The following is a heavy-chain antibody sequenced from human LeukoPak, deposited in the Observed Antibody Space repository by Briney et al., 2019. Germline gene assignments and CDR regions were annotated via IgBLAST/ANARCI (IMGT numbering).Heavy chain of an antibody. CDR3: ARYDIAVAGTGFDY. CDR1: GYTFTSYD. Sequence: ASVKVSCKASGYTFTSYDINWVRQATGQGLEWMGWMNPNSGNTNYAQKLQGRVTMTTDTSTSTAYMELRSLRSDDTAVYYCARYDIAVAGTGFDYWGQGTLVTVSS. CDR2: MNPNSGNT. D-gene: IGHD6-19*01. J-gene: IGHJ4*02. V-gene: IGHV1-18*01.